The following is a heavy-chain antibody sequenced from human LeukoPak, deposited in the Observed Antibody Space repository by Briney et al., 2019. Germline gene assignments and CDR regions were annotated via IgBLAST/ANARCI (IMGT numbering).Heavy chain of an antibody. CDR1: GFTVNHY. V-gene: IGHV3-11*01. CDR3: ARTSYYCGADYVEL. CDR2: HNPNGRTI. J-gene: IGHJ4*02. D-gene: IGHD3-10*01. Sequence: KPGGSLTLSCGASGFTVNHYMSRIRQAPGEGLEGVSYHNPNGRTIFFGDSVKGRFTISRDNSNNSLNLQMDSLRAEDTAVYYCARTSYYCGADYVELWGQGTLVNVSS.